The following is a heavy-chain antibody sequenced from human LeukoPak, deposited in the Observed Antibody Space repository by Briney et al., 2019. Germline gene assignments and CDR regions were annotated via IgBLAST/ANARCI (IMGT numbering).Heavy chain of an antibody. CDR1: GGSIRSQS. Sequence: SENLSLTCTVSGGSIRSQSWSWIRQPPGKGLEWMGDIQDSGSTNYNPSLMSRVTISVDTSKNQCSLKLTSVTAADTAVYFCALSDYLEHFSRGGRLLVRNAFDIWGQGTMVTVSA. D-gene: IGHD1/OR15-1a*01. CDR2: IQDSGST. CDR3: ALSDYLEHFSRGGRLLVRNAFDI. V-gene: IGHV4-59*11. J-gene: IGHJ3*02.